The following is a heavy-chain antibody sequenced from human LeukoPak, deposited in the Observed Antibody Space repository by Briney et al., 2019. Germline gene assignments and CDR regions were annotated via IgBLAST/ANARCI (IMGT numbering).Heavy chain of an antibody. J-gene: IGHJ4*02. D-gene: IGHD3-3*02. CDR1: VYTFTSYG. CDR3: ARQISYRVLGNHRRKSHFDY. Sequence: ASVTVSSKASVYTFTSYGISWVRQAPGQEGEGMGWISAYNGNTNYSQKLQGRVTITTDTTTSTAYMELRSLRCDDTAVYYCARQISYRVLGNHRRKSHFDYWGQGTLVTVSS. CDR2: ISAYNGNT. V-gene: IGHV1-18*01.